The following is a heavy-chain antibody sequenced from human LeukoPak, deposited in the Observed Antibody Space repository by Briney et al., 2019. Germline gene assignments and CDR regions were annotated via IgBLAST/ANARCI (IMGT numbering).Heavy chain of an antibody. D-gene: IGHD5-24*01. CDR1: RFTFSSYS. V-gene: IGHV3-48*01. CDR2: ISSSSSTI. CDR3: ARGTWATLYYYYMDV. Sequence: PGGSLRLSCAASRFTFSSYSMNWVRQAPGKGLEWVSYISSSSSTIYYADSVKGRFTISRDNAKKSLYLQMNSLRAEDTAVYYCARGTWATLYYYYMDVWGKGTTVTVSS. J-gene: IGHJ6*03.